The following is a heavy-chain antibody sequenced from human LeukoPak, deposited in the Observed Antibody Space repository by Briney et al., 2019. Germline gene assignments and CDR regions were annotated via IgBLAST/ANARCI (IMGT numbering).Heavy chain of an antibody. D-gene: IGHD2-2*01. J-gene: IGHJ4*02. Sequence: SETLSLTCTVSGGSISSYYWSWIRQPPGKGLEWIGYIYYSGSTYYNPSLKSRITISMDTSENQFSLKLSSVTAADTAVYYCARGYCSSTSCYQYHFDYWGQGTLVTVSS. CDR3: ARGYCSSTSCYQYHFDY. V-gene: IGHV4-59*08. CDR1: GGSISSYY. CDR2: IYYSGST.